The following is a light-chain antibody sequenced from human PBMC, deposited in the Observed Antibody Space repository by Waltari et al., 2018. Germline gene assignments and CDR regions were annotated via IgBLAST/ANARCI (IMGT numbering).Light chain of an antibody. J-gene: IGKJ2*01. CDR3: MQGTHWPLYT. Sequence: DVVMTQSPLYLPVALGQPASISCRSSQSLLYKDGNTYLHWFQQRPGQSPRRLIYKISNRDSGVPDRFSGSGSGTDVTLSSSRVEAEDVGVYYCMQGTHWPLYTFGQGTKLEIK. CDR1: QSLLYKDGNTY. CDR2: KIS. V-gene: IGKV2-30*01.